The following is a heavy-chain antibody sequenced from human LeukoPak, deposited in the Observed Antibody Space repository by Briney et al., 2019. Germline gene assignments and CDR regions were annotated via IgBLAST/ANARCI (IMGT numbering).Heavy chain of an antibody. J-gene: IGHJ6*02. CDR2: ISSSGSTI. V-gene: IGHV3-11*01. CDR1: GFTLSDYY. CDR3: ARAKLDIVVVPAAMAYYGMDV. D-gene: IGHD2-2*03. Sequence: GGSLSLSCAASGFTLSDYYMSWIPQAPGKGLEWVSYISSSGSTIYYADSVKGRFTISRDNAKNSLYLQMNSLRAEDTAVYYCARAKLDIVVVPAAMAYYGMDVWGQGTTVTVSS.